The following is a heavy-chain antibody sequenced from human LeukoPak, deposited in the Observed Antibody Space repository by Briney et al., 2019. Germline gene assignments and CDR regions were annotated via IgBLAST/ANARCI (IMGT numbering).Heavy chain of an antibody. CDR3: ASILRSSSGDYFDD. V-gene: IGHV3-66*01. CDR1: GFTVSTNY. CDR2: IYSGDTT. Sequence: GGSLRLSCAACGFTVSTNYMGWVRQAPGKGLEWVSVIYSGDTTFYADSVRGKFTISRDNSKNTLYLQMNSLRAEDTAVYYCASILRSSSGDYFDDWGQGTLVTVSS. J-gene: IGHJ4*02. D-gene: IGHD3-10*01.